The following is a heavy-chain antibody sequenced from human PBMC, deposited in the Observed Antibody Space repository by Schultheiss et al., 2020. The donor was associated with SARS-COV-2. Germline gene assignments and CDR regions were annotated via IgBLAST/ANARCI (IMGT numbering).Heavy chain of an antibody. CDR3: ARVGGRLFRSSTSCYPDC. J-gene: IGHJ4*02. V-gene: IGHV1-2*02. Sequence: ASVKVSCKASGYTFTGYYMHWVRQAPGQGLEWMGWINPNSGGTNYAQKFQGRVTMTRDTSISTAYMELSRLRSDDTAVYYCARVGGRLFRSSTSCYPDCRGQGTLVTVSS. D-gene: IGHD2-2*01. CDR2: INPNSGGT. CDR1: GYTFTGYY.